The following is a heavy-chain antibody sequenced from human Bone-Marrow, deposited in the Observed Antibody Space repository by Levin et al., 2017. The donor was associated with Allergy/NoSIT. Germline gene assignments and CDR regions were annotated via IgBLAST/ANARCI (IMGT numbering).Heavy chain of an antibody. CDR2: ISGSGGST. D-gene: IGHD2-2*02. V-gene: IGHV3-23*01. CDR1: GFTFSSYA. J-gene: IGHJ4*02. Sequence: GESLKISCAASGFTFSSYAMSWVRQAPGKGLEWVSAISGSGGSTYYADSVKGRFTISRDNSKNTLYLQMNSLRAEDTAVYYCAKNAGYCSSTSCYTFAWNYWGQGTLVTVSS. CDR3: AKNAGYCSSTSCYTFAWNY.